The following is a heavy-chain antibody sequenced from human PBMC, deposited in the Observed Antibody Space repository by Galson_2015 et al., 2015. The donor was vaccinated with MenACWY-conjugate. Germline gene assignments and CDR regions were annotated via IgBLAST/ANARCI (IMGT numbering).Heavy chain of an antibody. J-gene: IGHJ6*02. V-gene: IGHV5-51*01. CDR1: GYSFTNYW. Sequence: QSGAEVKKPGESLKISCKGTGYSFTNYWIAWVRQMPGKGLEWMGLIDPVDSNNRYSPSFQGQVTISADKSISTAYLQWTSLRASDTAMYYCARHPPGGRGMDVWGQGTTVTVSS. CDR2: IDPVDSNN. CDR3: ARHPPGGRGMDV. D-gene: IGHD1-26*01.